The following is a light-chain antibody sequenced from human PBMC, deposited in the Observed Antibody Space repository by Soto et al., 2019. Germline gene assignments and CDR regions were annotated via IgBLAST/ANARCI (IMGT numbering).Light chain of an antibody. J-gene: IGLJ1*01. CDR1: SSDVGAYNY. CDR2: EVS. V-gene: IGLV2-14*01. Sequence: QSALTQPASVSGSPGQSITISCTGTSSDVGAYNYVSWYQQYPGKAPKLMIYEVSNRPSGVSNRFSGSKSGNTASLTISGLQAEDEADYYCCSYAGSYVFGTGTKLTVL. CDR3: CSYAGSYV.